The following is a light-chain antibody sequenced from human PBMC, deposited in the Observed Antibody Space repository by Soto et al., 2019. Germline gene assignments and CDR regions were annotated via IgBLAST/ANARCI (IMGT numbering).Light chain of an antibody. CDR2: SNN. J-gene: IGLJ1*01. Sequence: QSVLTQPLAASGTPGQRVNISCSGSSSNAGSNTVNWYQHLPGTAPKLLSYSNNQRPSGVPDRFSGSKSGTSASLAISGLQSEDEADYYCAAWDDSLNGHVFGTGTKLTVL. V-gene: IGLV1-44*01. CDR1: SSNAGSNT. CDR3: AAWDDSLNGHV.